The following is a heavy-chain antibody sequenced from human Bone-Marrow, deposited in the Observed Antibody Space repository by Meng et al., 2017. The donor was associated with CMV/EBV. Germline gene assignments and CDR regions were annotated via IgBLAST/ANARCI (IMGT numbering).Heavy chain of an antibody. Sequence: ASVKVSCKASGYTFTGYYMHWVRQAPGQGLEWMGWINPNSGGTNYAQKFQGRVTMTRDTSISTAYMELSRLRSDDTAVYYCARWGAGTYCSSTSCEYYYGMDVWGQGTTVTVSS. D-gene: IGHD2-2*01. CDR2: INPNSGGT. CDR1: GYTFTGYY. V-gene: IGHV1-2*02. J-gene: IGHJ6*02. CDR3: ARWGAGTYCSSTSCEYYYGMDV.